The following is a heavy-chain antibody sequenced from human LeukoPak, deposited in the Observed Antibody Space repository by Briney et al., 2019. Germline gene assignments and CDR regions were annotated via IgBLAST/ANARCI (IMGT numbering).Heavy chain of an antibody. D-gene: IGHD3-10*01. CDR2: ISSTGSTI. CDR1: GFTFSSYE. CDR3: ARELPYYYGSGIGEAWFDP. Sequence: GGSLRLSCAASGFTFSSYEMNWVRQAPGKGLEWVSYISSTGSTIYYADSVKGRFTISRDNAKNSLYLQMNSLIVEDTAVYYCARELPYYYGSGIGEAWFDPWGQGTLVTVSS. J-gene: IGHJ5*02. V-gene: IGHV3-48*03.